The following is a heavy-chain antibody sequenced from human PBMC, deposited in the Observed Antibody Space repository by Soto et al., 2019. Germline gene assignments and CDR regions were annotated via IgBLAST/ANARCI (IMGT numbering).Heavy chain of an antibody. D-gene: IGHD2-2*01. CDR1: GGSISSYY. CDR3: ARGLRRQLLNWFDP. J-gene: IGHJ5*02. V-gene: IGHV4-59*01. CDR2: IYYIGSA. Sequence: SETLSLTCTVSGGSISSYYWSWIRQPPGKGLEWIGYIYYIGSANYNPSLKSRVTISVDTSKNQFSLKLSSVTAADTAVYYCARGLRRQLLNWFDPWGQGTLVTVSS.